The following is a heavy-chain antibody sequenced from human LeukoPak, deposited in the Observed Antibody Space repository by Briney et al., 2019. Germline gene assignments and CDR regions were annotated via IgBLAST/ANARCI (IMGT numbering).Heavy chain of an antibody. J-gene: IGHJ3*02. CDR3: AKDVTYYYDSSSLNAFDI. CDR1: GFSFSSYG. D-gene: IGHD3-22*01. Sequence: PGGSLRLSCAASGFSFSSYGMHWVRQAPGKGLEWVAVISYDGSNKYYVDSVKGRFTISRDNSKNTLYLQMNSLRAEDTALYYCAKDVTYYYDSSSLNAFDIWGQGTMVTVSS. V-gene: IGHV3-30*18. CDR2: ISYDGSNK.